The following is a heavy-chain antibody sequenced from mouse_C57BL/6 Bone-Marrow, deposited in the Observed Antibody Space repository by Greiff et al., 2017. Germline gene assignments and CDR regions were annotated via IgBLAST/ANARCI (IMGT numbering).Heavy chain of an antibody. J-gene: IGHJ2*01. CDR1: GFNIKDDY. CDR3: TTVYYYGSSPYYFDY. Sequence: EVQLQQSGAELVRPGASVKLSCTASGFNIKDDYMHWVKQRPEQGLEWIGWIDPENGDTEYASKFQGKATITADTSSNTAYLQLSSLTSEDTAVYYWTTVYYYGSSPYYFDYWGQGTTLTVSS. CDR2: IDPENGDT. V-gene: IGHV14-4*01. D-gene: IGHD1-1*01.